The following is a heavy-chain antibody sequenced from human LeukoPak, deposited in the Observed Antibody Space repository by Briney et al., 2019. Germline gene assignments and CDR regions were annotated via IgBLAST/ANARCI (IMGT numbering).Heavy chain of an antibody. J-gene: IGHJ4*02. CDR3: AKERSSGWYGHIHGY. Sequence: GGSLRLSCAASGFTFSSYAMSWVRHAPGKGLHWVSAISGSGGSTYYADSVKGRFTISRDNSKNTLYLQMNSLRAEDTAVYYCAKERSSGWYGHIHGYWGQGTLVTVSS. CDR1: GFTFSSYA. D-gene: IGHD6-19*01. V-gene: IGHV3-23*01. CDR2: ISGSGGST.